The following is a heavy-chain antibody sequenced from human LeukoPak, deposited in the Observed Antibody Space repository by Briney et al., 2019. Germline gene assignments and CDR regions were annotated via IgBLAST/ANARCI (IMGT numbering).Heavy chain of an antibody. D-gene: IGHD2-15*01. CDR1: GGSIRGYY. CDR2: IYSSGST. CDR3: ARENCSGGSCYSIYYYYYMDV. V-gene: IGHV4-59*12. Sequence: SETLSLTCNVSGGSIRGYYWSWIRQPPGKGLESIGYIYSSGSTNYNPSLKSRVTISVDTSKNQFSLKLSSVAAADTAVYYCARENCSGGSCYSIYYYYYMDVWGKGTTVTVSS. J-gene: IGHJ6*03.